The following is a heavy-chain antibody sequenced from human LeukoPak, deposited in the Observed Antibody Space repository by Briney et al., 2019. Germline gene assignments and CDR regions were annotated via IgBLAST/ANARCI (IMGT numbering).Heavy chain of an antibody. CDR2: IKQDGSEK. Sequence: TGGSLRLSCAASGITLSVYWMSWVRQAPGKGLEWVANIKQDGSEKYYRDSVQGRFTISRDNAKNSLYLQMNSLRAEDTAVYYCARQRGSGCLDYWGQGTLVTVSS. CDR1: GITLSVYW. V-gene: IGHV3-7*01. CDR3: ARQRGSGCLDY. D-gene: IGHD6-19*01. J-gene: IGHJ4*02.